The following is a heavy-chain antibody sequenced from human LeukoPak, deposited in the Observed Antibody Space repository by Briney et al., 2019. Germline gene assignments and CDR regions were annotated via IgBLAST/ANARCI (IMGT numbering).Heavy chain of an antibody. J-gene: IGHJ6*02. V-gene: IGHV4-59*01. D-gene: IGHD2-2*01. Sequence: SETLSLTCTVSGGSISSYYWSWIRQPPGKGLEWIGYIYYSGSTNYNPSLKSRVAISVDTSKNQFSLKLSSVTAADTAVYYCARMIGYCSSTSCHTLFYYYGMDVWGQGTTVTVSS. CDR2: IYYSGST. CDR1: GGSISSYY. CDR3: ARMIGYCSSTSCHTLFYYYGMDV.